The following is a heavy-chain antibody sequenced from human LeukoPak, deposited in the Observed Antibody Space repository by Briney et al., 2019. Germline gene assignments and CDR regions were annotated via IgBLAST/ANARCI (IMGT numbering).Heavy chain of an antibody. CDR2: IYYSGST. J-gene: IGHJ4*02. Sequence: NPSETLSLTCTVSGGSISSGGYYWSWIRQHPGKGLEWIGYIYYSGSTYYNPSLKSRVTISVDTSKNQFSLKLGSVTAADTAVYYCARAWRAVAGSFFDYWGQGTLVTVSS. V-gene: IGHV4-31*03. D-gene: IGHD6-19*01. CDR1: GGSISSGGYY. CDR3: ARAWRAVAGSFFDY.